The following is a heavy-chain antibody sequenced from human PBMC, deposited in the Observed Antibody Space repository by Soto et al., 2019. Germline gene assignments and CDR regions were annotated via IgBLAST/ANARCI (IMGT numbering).Heavy chain of an antibody. D-gene: IGHD5-18*01. CDR3: ARGGGYSYGEIDY. Sequence: SETLSLTCTVSGGSVSSGSYYWSWIRQPPGKGLEWIGYIYYSGSTNYNPSLKSRVTISVDTSKNQFSLKLSSVTAADTAVYYCARGGGYSYGEIDYWGQGTLVTVSS. CDR2: IYYSGST. J-gene: IGHJ4*02. CDR1: GGSVSSGSYY. V-gene: IGHV4-61*01.